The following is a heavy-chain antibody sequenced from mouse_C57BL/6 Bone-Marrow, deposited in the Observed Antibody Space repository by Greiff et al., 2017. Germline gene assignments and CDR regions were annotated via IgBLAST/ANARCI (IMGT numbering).Heavy chain of an antibody. V-gene: IGHV1-81*01. J-gene: IGHJ2*01. CDR1: GYTFTSYG. CDR3: ARCLYDGLAY. CDR2: IYPRSGNT. Sequence: VQLQQSGAELARPGASVKLSCKASGYTFTSYGISWVKQRTGQGLEWIGEIYPRSGNTYYTEKFKGKATLTADKSSSTAYMELRSLTSEDSAVYFCARCLYDGLAYWGQGTTHTFSS. D-gene: IGHD2-3*01.